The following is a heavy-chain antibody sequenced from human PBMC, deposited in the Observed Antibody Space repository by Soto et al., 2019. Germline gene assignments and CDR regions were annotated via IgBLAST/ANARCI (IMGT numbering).Heavy chain of an antibody. CDR3: VTNSGWSLRDFDY. V-gene: IGHV3-64D*08. CDR1: GLTFSSFT. CDR2: INSNGGSA. J-gene: IGHJ4*02. Sequence: GGSLRLSCSASGLTFSSFTMHWVRQAPGKGLEYVSAINSNGGSANYGDSVKGRFTISRDNPKNTLYLQMSSLRVEDTALYYCVTNSGWSLRDFDYWGKGTLVTVSS. D-gene: IGHD6-19*01.